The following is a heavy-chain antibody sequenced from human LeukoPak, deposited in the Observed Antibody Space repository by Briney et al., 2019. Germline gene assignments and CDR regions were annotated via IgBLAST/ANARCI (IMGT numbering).Heavy chain of an antibody. Sequence: ASVKVSCKASGYTFTGYYMHWVRQAPGQGLEWMGWINPNSGGTNYAQKFQGWVTMTRDTSISTAYMELSRLRSDDTAVFYCARGRSITVTRFDYWGQGTLVTVSS. CDR3: ARGRSITVTRFDY. CDR2: INPNSGGT. J-gene: IGHJ4*02. V-gene: IGHV1-2*04. D-gene: IGHD4-17*01. CDR1: GYTFTGYY.